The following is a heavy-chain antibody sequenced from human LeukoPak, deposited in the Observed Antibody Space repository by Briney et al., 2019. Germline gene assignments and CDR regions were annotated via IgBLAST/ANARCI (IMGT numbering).Heavy chain of an antibody. J-gene: IGHJ5*02. Sequence: ASVKVSCKASGDTFSNYAISCVRQVPVQGLEWMGAILPVFNTTNYAQKFQGRVTMTTDTSTTTAYMELRRLRFDDSAVYYCARVYYYDTSGHNWFDPWGQGTLVTVSS. D-gene: IGHD3-22*01. CDR2: ILPVFNTT. CDR3: ARVYYYDTSGHNWFDP. CDR1: GDTFSNYA. V-gene: IGHV1-69*05.